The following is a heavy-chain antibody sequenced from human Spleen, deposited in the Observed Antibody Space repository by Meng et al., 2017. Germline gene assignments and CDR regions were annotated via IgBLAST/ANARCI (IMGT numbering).Heavy chain of an antibody. D-gene: IGHD4-17*01. CDR2: INPRSGDT. CDR1: GYTFTGFY. J-gene: IGHJ4*02. CDR3: ATILASYGLG. V-gene: IGHV1-2*06. Sequence: QVQLGQAGAEVQRPGASLKVSCKTSGYTFTGFYMHWVRQAPGQGLEWMGRINPRSGDTEYAQNFQGRVTLTRDTSISTAYMELSGLRSDDTAMYYCATILASYGLGWGQGTLVTVSS.